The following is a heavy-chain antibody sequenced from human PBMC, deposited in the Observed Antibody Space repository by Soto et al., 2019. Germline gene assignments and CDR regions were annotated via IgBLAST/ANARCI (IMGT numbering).Heavy chain of an antibody. CDR2: NYYSGIT. Sequence: ASETLSLTCTGSGGSISSGGYYWTWIRQHPGKGLEWIGYNYYSGITYYNPSLKSRVTISLDTSKNQFSLKLSSVTAADTAVYYCARGSSIAGLYYGMDVWGQGTTVTVSS. V-gene: IGHV4-31*03. CDR1: GGSISSGGYY. D-gene: IGHD6-6*01. CDR3: ARGSSIAGLYYGMDV. J-gene: IGHJ6*02.